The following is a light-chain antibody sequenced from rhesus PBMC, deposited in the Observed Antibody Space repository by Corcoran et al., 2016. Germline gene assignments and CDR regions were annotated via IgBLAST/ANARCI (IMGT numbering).Light chain of an antibody. J-gene: IGKJ4*01. Sequence: DIQMTQSPSSLSASVGDTVTITCRASQSISSWLDWYQQKPGKAPKLRFYKGSSLKSGVPTTCIVCGSVTDCTLTISSLQTEDLATFYCLQYSSSPLTFGGGTKVEIK. V-gene: IGKV1-22*01. CDR3: LQYSSSPLT. CDR1: QSISSW. CDR2: KGS.